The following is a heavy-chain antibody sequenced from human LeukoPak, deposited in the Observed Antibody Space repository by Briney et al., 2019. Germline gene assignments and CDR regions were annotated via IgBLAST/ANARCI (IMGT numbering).Heavy chain of an antibody. CDR2: IYYSGST. D-gene: IGHD2-15*01. Sequence: SETLALTCTVSCGSISSYYWSWIRQPPGEGLEWIGYIYYSGSTSQNPSLKSRVTISVDTSKNLFSLKLNSVTAADTAVYYCASAYCSGGTCFDYWGQGTLVTVSS. CDR3: ASAYCSGGTCFDY. J-gene: IGHJ4*02. V-gene: IGHV4-59*01. CDR1: CGSISSYY.